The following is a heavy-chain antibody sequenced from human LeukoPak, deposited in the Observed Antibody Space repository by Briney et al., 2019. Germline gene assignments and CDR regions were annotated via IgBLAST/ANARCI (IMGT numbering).Heavy chain of an antibody. CDR1: GGSFSGYY. Sequence: PSETLSLTCAVYGGSFSGYYWSWIRQPPGKGLEWIGEINHSGSTNYNPSLKSRVTISVDTSKKQFSLKLSSVTAPDTAVYYCVTYYFDSSGPKKNYWGQGTLVTVSS. CDR3: VTYYFDSSGPKKNY. D-gene: IGHD3-22*01. J-gene: IGHJ4*02. V-gene: IGHV4-34*01. CDR2: INHSGST.